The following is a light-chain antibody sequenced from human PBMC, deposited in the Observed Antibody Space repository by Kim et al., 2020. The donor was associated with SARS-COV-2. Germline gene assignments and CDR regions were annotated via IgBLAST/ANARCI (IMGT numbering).Light chain of an antibody. CDR3: QVWDSSSDHPDVV. Sequence: SYELTQPPSVSVAPGKTARITCGGNNIGSKSVHWYQQKPGQAPVLVIYYDSDRPSGIPERFCGSNSGNTATLTISRVEAGDEADYYCQVWDSSSDHPDVVFGGGTQLTVL. CDR1: NIGSKS. V-gene: IGLV3-21*04. J-gene: IGLJ2*01. CDR2: YDS.